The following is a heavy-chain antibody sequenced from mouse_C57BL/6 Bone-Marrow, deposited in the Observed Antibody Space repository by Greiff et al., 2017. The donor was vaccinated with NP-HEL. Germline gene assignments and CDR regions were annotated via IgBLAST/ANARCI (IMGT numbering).Heavy chain of an antibody. Sequence: QVQLQQPGAELVKPGASVKLSCKASGYTFTSYWMQWLKQRPGQGLEWIGEIDPSDSYTNYNQKFKGKATLTVDTSSSTAYMQLSSLTSEDSAVYYCARDGLPWFAYWGQGTLVTVSA. CDR2: IDPSDSYT. J-gene: IGHJ3*01. CDR3: ARDGLPWFAY. CDR1: GYTFTSYW. D-gene: IGHD2-3*01. V-gene: IGHV1-50*01.